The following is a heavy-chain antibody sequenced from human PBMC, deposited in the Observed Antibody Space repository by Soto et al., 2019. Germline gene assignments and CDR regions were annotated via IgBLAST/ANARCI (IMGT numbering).Heavy chain of an antibody. J-gene: IGHJ4*02. D-gene: IGHD6-19*01. CDR2: IIPIFGTA. CDR1: GGTFSSYA. Sequence: ASVKVSCKASGGTFSSYAISWVRQAPGQGLEWMGGIIPIFGTANYAQKFQGRVTITADKSTSTAYMELSSLRSEDTAVYYCARSASGWYFSDYWGQGTLVTVSS. V-gene: IGHV1-69*06. CDR3: ARSASGWYFSDY.